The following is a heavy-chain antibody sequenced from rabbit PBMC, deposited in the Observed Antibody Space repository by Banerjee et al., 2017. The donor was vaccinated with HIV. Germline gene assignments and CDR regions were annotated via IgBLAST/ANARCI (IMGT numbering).Heavy chain of an antibody. V-gene: IGHV1S45*01. CDR3: ARGTYGYAGYAPNL. D-gene: IGHD6-1*01. J-gene: IGHJ4*01. Sequence: QEQLEESGGGLVKPEGSLTLTCKASGFDLSSYYYICWVRQAPGKGLEWIACIGAASTYYATWAKGRFTISKTSSTTVTLQMTSLTAADTATYFCARGTYGYAGYAPNLWGQGTLVTVS. CDR2: IGAAST. CDR1: GFDLSSYYY.